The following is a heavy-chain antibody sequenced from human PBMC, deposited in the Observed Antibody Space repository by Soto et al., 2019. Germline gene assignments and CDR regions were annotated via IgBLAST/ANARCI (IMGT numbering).Heavy chain of an antibody. D-gene: IGHD1-26*01. CDR1: GGTFSSYA. CDR3: ARVLVGPLKYAFDI. V-gene: IGHV1-69*01. J-gene: IGHJ3*02. CDR2: IIPIFGTA. Sequence: QVQLVQSGAEVKKPGSSVKVSCKASGGTFSSYAISWVRHAPGQGLEWMGGIIPIFGTANYEQKSQGRVTITADESPSTAYMELSSLRSEDTAVYYCARVLVGPLKYAFDIWGQGTMVTVSS.